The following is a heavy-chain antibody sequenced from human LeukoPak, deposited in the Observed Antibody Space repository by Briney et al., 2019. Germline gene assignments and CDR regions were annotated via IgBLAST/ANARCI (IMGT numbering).Heavy chain of an antibody. D-gene: IGHD3-22*01. CDR3: ASGRIVVANTGAFDI. CDR1: GGSISPFY. V-gene: IGHV4-59*12. CDR2: IYYTGGT. Sequence: SETLSLTCTVYGGSISPFYWNWIRQRPGKGLEWIGYIYYTGGTSYSPSLNSRATISVDTSKNQISLKLNSVTAADTAVYYCASGRIVVANTGAFDIWGQGTMVPVSS. J-gene: IGHJ3*02.